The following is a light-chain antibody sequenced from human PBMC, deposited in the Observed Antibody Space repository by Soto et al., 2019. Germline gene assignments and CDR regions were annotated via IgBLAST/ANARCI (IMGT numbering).Light chain of an antibody. J-gene: IGKJ5*01. V-gene: IGKV3-15*01. Sequence: IVMTQSPATLSVSPGERATLCCRSSQSVSSNLAWYQQKPGQAPGLLIYGASNRASGIPARFSGSGSGTEFTLTISSLQSEDFAVYYCQQSNNWPPITFGQGTRLEIK. CDR2: GAS. CDR1: QSVSSN. CDR3: QQSNNWPPIT.